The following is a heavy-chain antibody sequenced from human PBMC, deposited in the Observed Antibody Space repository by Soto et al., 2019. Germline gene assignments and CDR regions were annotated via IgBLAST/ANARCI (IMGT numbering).Heavy chain of an antibody. CDR1: GYTFTSCG. D-gene: IGHD2-15*01. CDR2: ICAYNGNT. Sequence: ASVKGSCKASGYTFTSCGMSWVRQAPRQGLDWMGWICAYNGNTRYAQDLQDRVTMTTDTSTSTAYMELRSLRSEDKAMYYCQRSSGGSYHPYYSHYGMEVWQQGSTATVS. CDR3: QRSSGGSYHPYYSHYGMEV. V-gene: IGHV1-18*04. J-gene: IGHJ6*01.